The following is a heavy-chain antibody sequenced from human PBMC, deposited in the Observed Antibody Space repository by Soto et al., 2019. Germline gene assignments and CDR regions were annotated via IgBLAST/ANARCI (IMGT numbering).Heavy chain of an antibody. CDR1: GYTFTNYG. J-gene: IGHJ4*02. CDR3: ARALTVTKSLDY. V-gene: IGHV1-18*04. D-gene: IGHD4-17*01. CDR2: ISGYNVNT. Sequence: QLQLVQSGAEVKKPGASVKVSCKASGYTFTNYGISWVRQAPGQGLEWMGWISGYNVNTNYAQKLQGRVTMTIDTSTSTAYMELRSLISDDTAIYYCARALTVTKSLDYWGQGTLVTVSS.